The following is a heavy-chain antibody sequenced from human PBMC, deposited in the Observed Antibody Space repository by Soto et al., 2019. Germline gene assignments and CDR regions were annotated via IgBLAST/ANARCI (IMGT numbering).Heavy chain of an antibody. Sequence: GGSLRLSCAASGFTFSSYGMHWVRQAPGKGLEWVAVIWYDGSNKYYADSVKGRFTISRDNSKNTLYLQINSLRAEDTAVYYCARMNCSGGSCYSWGGNYYYYYYMDVWGKGTTVTVSS. V-gene: IGHV3-33*01. D-gene: IGHD2-15*01. CDR3: ARMNCSGGSCYSWGGNYYYYYYMDV. J-gene: IGHJ6*03. CDR1: GFTFSSYG. CDR2: IWYDGSNK.